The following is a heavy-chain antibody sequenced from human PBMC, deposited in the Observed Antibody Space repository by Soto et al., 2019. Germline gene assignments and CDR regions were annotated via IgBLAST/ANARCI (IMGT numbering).Heavy chain of an antibody. D-gene: IGHD6-19*01. CDR1: GGSISSSSYY. CDR3: ARHCSIAVAGYYFDY. V-gene: IGHV4-39*01. Sequence: PSETLSLTCTVSGGSISSSSYYWGWIRQPPGKGLEWIGSIYYSGSTYYNPSLKRPVTISVAKSKHQFSLKLSSVTAADTDVYSCARHCSIAVAGYYFDYWGQGTLVTVSS. J-gene: IGHJ4*02. CDR2: IYYSGST.